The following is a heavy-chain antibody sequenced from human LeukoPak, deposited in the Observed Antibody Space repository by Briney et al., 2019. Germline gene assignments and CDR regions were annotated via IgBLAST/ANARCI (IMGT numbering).Heavy chain of an antibody. CDR1: GFTFSSIA. D-gene: IGHD3-22*01. V-gene: IGHV3-7*05. CDR3: AREYYSDSSGSDY. Sequence: PGGSLRLSCAASGFTFSSIAMTWVRQAPGKGLQWVANINQDGSEKYSVDSVKGRFTISRDNAKNSLYLQMNSLRAEDTAVYYCAREYYSDSSGSDYWGQGTLVTVSS. CDR2: INQDGSEK. J-gene: IGHJ4*02.